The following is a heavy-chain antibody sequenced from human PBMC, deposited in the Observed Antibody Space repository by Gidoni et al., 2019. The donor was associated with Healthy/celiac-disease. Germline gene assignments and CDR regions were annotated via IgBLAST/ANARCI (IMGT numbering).Heavy chain of an antibody. D-gene: IGHD5-12*01. CDR3: ARGLGRDGYIIIY. J-gene: IGHJ4*02. Sequence: AQLVQSVAEVKNPGASWKASCKVSRYLFTSYDLNWVLQATGQGLEWMGWMNPNSGNTGYAQKFQGRVTMTRNTSISTAYMELSSLRSEDTAVYYCARGLGRDGYIIIYWGQGTLVTVSS. CDR1: RYLFTSYD. CDR2: MNPNSGNT. V-gene: IGHV1-8*01.